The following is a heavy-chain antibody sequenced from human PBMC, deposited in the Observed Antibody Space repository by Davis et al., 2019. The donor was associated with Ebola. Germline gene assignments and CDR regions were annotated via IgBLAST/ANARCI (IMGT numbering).Heavy chain of an antibody. D-gene: IGHD3-10*01. CDR1: GGSIRTYY. J-gene: IGHJ3*02. V-gene: IGHV4-59*08. Sequence: PSETLFLTCTVSGGSIRTYYWSWIRQPPGKGLEWIGYIYYSGSTHNNPSLKSRVTISVDTSKNQLSLQLSSVTAADTAVNYCARQEISGSRNAFDIWGQGTMVTVSS. CDR3: ARQEISGSRNAFDI. CDR2: IYYSGST.